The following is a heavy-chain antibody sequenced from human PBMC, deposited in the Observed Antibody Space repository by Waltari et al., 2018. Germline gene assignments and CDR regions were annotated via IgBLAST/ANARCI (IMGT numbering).Heavy chain of an antibody. Sequence: QVQLVQSGAEVKKPGASVKVSCKASGYTFPGYYMHWVRQAPGQGLEWMGRINPNSGGTNYAQKFQGRVTMTRDTSISTAYMELSRLRSDDTAVYYCAREMIALTTNAFDIWGQGTMVTVSS. CDR3: AREMIALTTNAFDI. CDR1: GYTFPGYY. CDR2: INPNSGGT. V-gene: IGHV1-2*06. D-gene: IGHD2-21*01. J-gene: IGHJ3*02.